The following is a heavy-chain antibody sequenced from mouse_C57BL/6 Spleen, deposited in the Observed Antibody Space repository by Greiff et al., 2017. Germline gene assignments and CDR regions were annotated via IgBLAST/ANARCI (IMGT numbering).Heavy chain of an antibody. CDR1: GYSLTSYW. CDR3: ARDYYGSSEGFAY. CDR2: IDPSDSET. D-gene: IGHD1-1*01. Sequence: VKLQQPGAELVRPGSSVKLSCKASGYSLTSYWMDLVKQRPIQGLERIGNIDPSDSETHYNQTFKDNATLTVDKSSSTAYMQLSSLTSEDSAVYYCARDYYGSSEGFAYWGQGTLVTVSA. V-gene: IGHV1-52*01. J-gene: IGHJ3*01.